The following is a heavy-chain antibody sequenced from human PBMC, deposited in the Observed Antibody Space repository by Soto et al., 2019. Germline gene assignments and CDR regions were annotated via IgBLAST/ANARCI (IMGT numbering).Heavy chain of an antibody. D-gene: IGHD3-22*01. CDR2: ISYDGSNK. CDR1: GFIFSTYG. V-gene: IGHV3-30*18. J-gene: IGHJ4*02. CDR3: AKDMPLLGFLTYYYDSSGYYRLFDY. Sequence: QVQLVESGGGVVQPGRSLGLSCAASGFIFSTYGMHWVRQAPGKGLEWVAVISYDGSNKYYADSVKGRFTISRDNSKNTLYLQMTSLRAEDTAVYYCAKDMPLLGFLTYYYDSSGYYRLFDYWGQGTLVTVSS.